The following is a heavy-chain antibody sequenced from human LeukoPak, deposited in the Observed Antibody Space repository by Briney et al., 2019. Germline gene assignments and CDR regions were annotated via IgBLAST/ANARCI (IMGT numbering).Heavy chain of an antibody. CDR1: GGSISSYY. V-gene: IGHV4-39*01. Sequence: SETLSLTCTVSGGSISSYYWGWIRQPPGKGLEWIGSIYYSGSTYYNPSLKSRVTISVDTSKNQFSLKLSSVTAADTAVYYCARLSANYEMTFDYWGQGTLVTVSS. CDR3: ARLSANYEMTFDY. D-gene: IGHD1-7*01. J-gene: IGHJ4*02. CDR2: IYYSGST.